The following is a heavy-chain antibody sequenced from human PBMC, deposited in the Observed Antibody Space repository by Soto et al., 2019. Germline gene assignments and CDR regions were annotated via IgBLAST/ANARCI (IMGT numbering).Heavy chain of an antibody. Sequence: PGGSLRLSCSASGFNFKIYGMTWVRQAPGKGLEWISDISTLGTTIHYADSVRDRFTISRDNPTNTVYLHLTSLRDEDTAVYYSARVALMGLAKSPLFFFDLWGQGTLATVSS. CDR1: GFNFKIYG. CDR2: ISTLGTTI. CDR3: ARVALMGLAKSPLFFFDL. V-gene: IGHV3-48*03. D-gene: IGHD2-21*01. J-gene: IGHJ4*02.